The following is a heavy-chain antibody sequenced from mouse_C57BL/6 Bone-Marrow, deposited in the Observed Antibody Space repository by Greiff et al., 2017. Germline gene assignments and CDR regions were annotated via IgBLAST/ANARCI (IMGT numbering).Heavy chain of an antibody. CDR3: AREGLRRGRYFDY. D-gene: IGHD2-4*01. Sequence: VQLQQSGAELVKPGASVKMSCKASGYTFTSYWITWVKQRPGQGLEWIGDIYPGSGSTNYNEKFKSKDTLTVDTSSSTAYMQLSSLTSEDSAVYYCAREGLRRGRYFDYRGQGTTLTVSS. J-gene: IGHJ2*01. CDR2: IYPGSGST. V-gene: IGHV1-55*01. CDR1: GYTFTSYW.